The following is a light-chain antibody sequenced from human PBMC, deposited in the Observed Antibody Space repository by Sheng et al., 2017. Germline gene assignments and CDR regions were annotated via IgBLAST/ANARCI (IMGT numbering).Light chain of an antibody. CDR2: GVS. V-gene: IGKV3-20*01. CDR3: QQYGSPPHS. J-gene: IGKJ2*03. CDR1: QSVSSSY. Sequence: EIVLTQSPGTLSLSPGERATLSCRASQSVSSSYLAWYQQKPGQAPRLLIYGVSSRATGIPDRFSGSGSGTDFTLTISRLEPEDFAVYYCQQYGSPPHSFGQGTKLEIK.